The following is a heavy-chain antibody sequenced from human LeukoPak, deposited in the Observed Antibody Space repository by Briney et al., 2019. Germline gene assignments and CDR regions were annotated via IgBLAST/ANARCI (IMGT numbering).Heavy chain of an antibody. CDR1: GGSFSGYY. J-gene: IGHJ4*02. CDR3: ASRANGSGSHY. Sequence: SETLSLTCAVYGGSFSGYYWSWLRQPPGKGLEWIGEINHSGSTNYNPSLKSGVTISVYTSKNQFSLKLSSVTAADTAVYYCASRANGSGSHYWGQGTLVTVSS. V-gene: IGHV4-34*01. CDR2: INHSGST. D-gene: IGHD3-10*01.